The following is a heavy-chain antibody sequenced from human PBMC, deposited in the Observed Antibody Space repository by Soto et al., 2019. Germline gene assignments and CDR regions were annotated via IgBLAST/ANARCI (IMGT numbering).Heavy chain of an antibody. J-gene: IGHJ5*02. CDR1: GFTFSSYA. CDR3: APLHPITIPGWFDP. V-gene: IGHV3-30-3*01. CDR2: ISYDGSNK. Sequence: QVQLVESGGGVVQPGRSLRLSCAASGFTFSSYAMHWVRQAPGKGLEWVAVISYDGSNKYYADSVKGRFTISRDNXXSTQYLQMHRLRAEDTAVYYCAPLHPITIPGWFDPWGQGTLVTVSS. D-gene: IGHD3-10*01.